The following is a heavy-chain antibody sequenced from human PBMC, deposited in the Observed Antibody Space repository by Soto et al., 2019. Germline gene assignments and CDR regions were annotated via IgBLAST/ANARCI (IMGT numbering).Heavy chain of an antibody. J-gene: IGHJ6*02. Sequence: QVQLQESGPGLVKPSETLSLSCTVSGDSISRYYWSWIRLSPGKGLEWIGYIYYSGETNYNPSVKSRVTISVDRTKNQFSLKLSSVTAADTAVYYCARDRGGGFLKGSGMDVWGQGTTVTVSS. CDR3: ARDRGGGFLKGSGMDV. CDR1: GDSISRYY. V-gene: IGHV4-59*01. D-gene: IGHD3-10*01. CDR2: IYYSGET.